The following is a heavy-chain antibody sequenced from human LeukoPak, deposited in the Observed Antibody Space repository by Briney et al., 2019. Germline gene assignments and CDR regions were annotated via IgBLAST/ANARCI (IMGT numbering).Heavy chain of an antibody. V-gene: IGHV3-23*01. CDR1: GFTFSSYA. CDR2: ISGSGGST. D-gene: IGHD6-13*01. J-gene: IGHJ4*02. CDR3: AKGRIAAAGPSDY. Sequence: GGSLRLSCAASGFTFSSYAMSWVRQAPGEGLEWFSAISGSGGSTYYADSVKGRFTISRDNSKNTVYLQMNSLRAEDTAVYYCAKGRIAAAGPSDYWGQGTLVTVSS.